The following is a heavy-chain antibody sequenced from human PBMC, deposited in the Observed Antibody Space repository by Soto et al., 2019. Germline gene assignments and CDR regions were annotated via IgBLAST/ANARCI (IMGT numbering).Heavy chain of an antibody. V-gene: IGHV3-15*01. CDR1: GFTFSNAW. Sequence: PGGSLRLSCAASGFTFSNAWMSWVRQAPGKGLEWVGRIKSKTDGGTTDYAAPVKGRFTISRDDSKNTLYLQMNRLKTEDTAVYYCNTNTMVRGVIGYFDYWGQGTLVTVSS. J-gene: IGHJ4*02. CDR2: IKSKTDGGTT. D-gene: IGHD3-10*01. CDR3: NTNTMVRGVIGYFDY.